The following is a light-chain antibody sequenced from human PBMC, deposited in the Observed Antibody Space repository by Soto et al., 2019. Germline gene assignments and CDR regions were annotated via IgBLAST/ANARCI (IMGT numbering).Light chain of an antibody. CDR3: QQYNSYSWT. V-gene: IGKV1-5*03. Sequence: DIQMTQSPSTLSASVGDRVTITCRASQSISSWLAWYQQKQGKAPKLLIYKASSLESGVPSRFSGGGAGTEFTLTISSLQPEDFATYYCQQYNSYSWTFGQGTKVEIK. J-gene: IGKJ1*01. CDR1: QSISSW. CDR2: KAS.